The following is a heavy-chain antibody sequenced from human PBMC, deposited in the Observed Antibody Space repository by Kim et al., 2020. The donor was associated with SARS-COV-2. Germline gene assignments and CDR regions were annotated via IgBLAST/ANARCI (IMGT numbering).Heavy chain of an antibody. J-gene: IGHJ3*02. D-gene: IGHD2-2*01. CDR2: INHSGST. Sequence: SETLSLTCAVYGGSFSGYYWSWIRQPPGKGLEWIWEINHSGSTNYNPSLKSRVTISVDTSKNQFSLKLSSVTAADTAVYYCATRIVVVPAARLQDAFDIWGQGTMVTVSS. V-gene: IGHV4-34*01. CDR1: GGSFSGYY. CDR3: ATRIVVVPAARLQDAFDI.